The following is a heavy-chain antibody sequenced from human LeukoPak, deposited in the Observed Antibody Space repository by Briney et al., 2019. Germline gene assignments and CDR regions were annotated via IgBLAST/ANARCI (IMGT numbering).Heavy chain of an antibody. V-gene: IGHV4-34*01. Sequence: SETLSLTCTVYGGSFSGYYWSWIRQPPGKGLEWIGEINHSGSTNYNPSLKSRVTISVDTSKNQFSLKLSSVTAADTAVYYCARGPAGIHGLHRGWFDPWGQGTLVTVSS. CDR3: ARGPAGIHGLHRGWFDP. D-gene: IGHD5-24*01. J-gene: IGHJ5*02. CDR1: GGSFSGYY. CDR2: INHSGST.